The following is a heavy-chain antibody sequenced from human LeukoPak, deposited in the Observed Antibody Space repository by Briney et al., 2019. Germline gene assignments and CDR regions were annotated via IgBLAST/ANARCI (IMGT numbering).Heavy chain of an antibody. CDR1: GYTFTSYD. CDR3: AKTLKVAANPNKFDY. J-gene: IGHJ4*02. Sequence: ASVKVSCKASGYTFTSYDINWVRQATGQGLEWMGWMNPNSGNTGYAQKFQGRVTMTRNTSISTAYMELSSLRAEDTAVYYCAKTLKVAANPNKFDYWGQGTLVTVSS. D-gene: IGHD2-15*01. V-gene: IGHV1-8*01. CDR2: MNPNSGNT.